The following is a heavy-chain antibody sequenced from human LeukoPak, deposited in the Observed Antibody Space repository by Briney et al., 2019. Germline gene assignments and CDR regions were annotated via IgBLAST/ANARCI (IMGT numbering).Heavy chain of an antibody. CDR1: GFSLTTSGVG. Sequence: SGPTLMKPTQTLTLTCTFAGFSLTTSGVGVGWIRQPPVKALEWLALIYWDDDKRYRPSLKNRITITKDTSRNQVVFIMSNMDPVDTATYYCVRLREGFDYWGQGTLVTVSS. CDR2: IYWDDDK. CDR3: VRLREGFDY. J-gene: IGHJ4*02. V-gene: IGHV2-5*02. D-gene: IGHD1-26*01.